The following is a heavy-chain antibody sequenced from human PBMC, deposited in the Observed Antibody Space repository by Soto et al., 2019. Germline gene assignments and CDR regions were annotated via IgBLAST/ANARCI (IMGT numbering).Heavy chain of an antibody. CDR1: GGSISNGGYY. CDR2: ISYSGST. J-gene: IGHJ3*02. D-gene: IGHD3-22*01. CDR3: ARDKGYYYDSSGYYSDAFDI. V-gene: IGHV4-31*03. Sequence: SETLSLTCTVSGGSISNGGYYWNWIRQHPGKGLEWIGYISYSGSTYYNPSLKSRLTISVDTSKNQFSLKLSSVTAADTAVYYCARDKGYYYDSSGYYSDAFDIWGQGTMVTVS.